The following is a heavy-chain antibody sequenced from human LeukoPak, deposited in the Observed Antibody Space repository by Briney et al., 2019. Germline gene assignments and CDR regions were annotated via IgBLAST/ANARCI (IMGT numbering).Heavy chain of an antibody. CDR2: INHSGST. CDR3: ASLSSSSWYRVFDY. CDR1: GGSFSGYY. V-gene: IGHV4-34*01. Sequence: SETLSLTCAVYGGSFSGYYWSRIRQPPGKGLEWIGEINHSGSTNYNPSLKSRVTISVDTSKNQFSLKLSSVTAADTAVYYCASLSSSSWYRVFDYWGQGTLVTVSS. J-gene: IGHJ4*02. D-gene: IGHD6-13*01.